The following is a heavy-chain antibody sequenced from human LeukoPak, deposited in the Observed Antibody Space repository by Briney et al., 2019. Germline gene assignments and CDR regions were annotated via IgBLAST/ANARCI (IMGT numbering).Heavy chain of an antibody. J-gene: IGHJ4*02. D-gene: IGHD5-12*01. CDR3: ARGGYSGYDPYYFDY. CDR2: IYTSGST. V-gene: IGHV4-4*07. CDR1: GDPISSYY. Sequence: PSETLSLTCTVSGDPISSYYWSWIRQPAGQGLEWIGRIYTSGSTNYNPSLSSRVTMSIDTSKNQFSLKLSSVTAADTAVYYCARGGYSGYDPYYFDYWGQGTLVTVSS.